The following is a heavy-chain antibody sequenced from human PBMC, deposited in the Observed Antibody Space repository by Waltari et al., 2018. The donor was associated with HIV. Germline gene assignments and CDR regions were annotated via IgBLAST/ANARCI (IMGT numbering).Heavy chain of an antibody. CDR2: INESGRI. Sequence: QVHLNQWGAGLLKPSATLSLTCAVYGEPSFDLSSWNWNWIGEINESGRISLNPSLKSRVTISLDTSKKQFSLKLTSVTVADTGLYYCARGPVACGEAHNLDWFFDVWGRGTLVTVSS. CDR3: ARGPVACGEAHNLDWFFDV. CDR1: GEPSFDLSS. J-gene: IGHJ2*01. D-gene: IGHD2-21*01. V-gene: IGHV4-34*01.